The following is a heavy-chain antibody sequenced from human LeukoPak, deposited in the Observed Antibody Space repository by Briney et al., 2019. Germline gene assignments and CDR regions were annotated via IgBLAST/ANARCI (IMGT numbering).Heavy chain of an antibody. J-gene: IGHJ4*02. CDR1: GGSIGSSSYH. D-gene: IGHD4-11*01. V-gene: IGHV4-39*07. Sequence: PSETLSLTCKVSGGSIGSSSYHWGWIRQPPGKGLEWIGNIHYSGSTNYSPSLKSRVTMSLDTSKYHFSLKLNSVTAADMAVYYCVRGDGSNWHEFDYWGQGTLVTVSS. CDR2: IHYSGST. CDR3: VRGDGSNWHEFDY.